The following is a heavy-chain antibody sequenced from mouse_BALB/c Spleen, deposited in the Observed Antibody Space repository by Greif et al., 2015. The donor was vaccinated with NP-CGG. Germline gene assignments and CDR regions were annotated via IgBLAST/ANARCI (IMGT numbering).Heavy chain of an antibody. Sequence: EVKVVESGGDLVKPGGSLKLSCAASGFTFSNYGMSWVRQTPDKRLEWVATISSGGSYTYYPDSVKGRFTISRDNAKNPLFLQMSSLKSEDTAMYYCARHGGHGYDVFDYWGQGTTLTVSS. D-gene: IGHD2-2*01. CDR2: ISSGGSYT. CDR3: ARHGGHGYDVFDY. CDR1: GFTFSNYG. V-gene: IGHV5-6*01. J-gene: IGHJ2*01.